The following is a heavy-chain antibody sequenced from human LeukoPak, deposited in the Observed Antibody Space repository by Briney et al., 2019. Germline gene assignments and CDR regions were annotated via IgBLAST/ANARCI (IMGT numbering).Heavy chain of an antibody. CDR3: ARLVSRETAILLHYYYYMDV. CDR1: GGSIRSSNDY. V-gene: IGHV4-39*01. J-gene: IGHJ6*03. Sequence: PSETLSLNCTVSGGSIRSSNDYWGWVRQPPGKGLEWIGNVYYTGSTYYNPSLKSRVTISVDTSKSQFSLKVRSVTAADTAIYYCARLVSRETAILLHYYYYMDVWGEGNTVTVSS. CDR2: VYYTGST. D-gene: IGHD2-21*02.